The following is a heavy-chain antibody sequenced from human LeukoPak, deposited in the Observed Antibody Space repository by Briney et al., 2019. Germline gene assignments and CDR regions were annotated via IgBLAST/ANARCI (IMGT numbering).Heavy chain of an antibody. CDR2: IYYSGST. D-gene: IGHD1-26*01. Sequence: PSETLSLTCTVSGGSISSYYWSWIRQPPGKGLEWIGYIYYSGSTNYNPSLKSRVTISVDTSKNQFSLKLSSVTAADTAVYYCARLEVGATEAFDIWGQGTMVTVSS. CDR3: ARLEVGATEAFDI. CDR1: GGSISSYY. J-gene: IGHJ3*02. V-gene: IGHV4-59*08.